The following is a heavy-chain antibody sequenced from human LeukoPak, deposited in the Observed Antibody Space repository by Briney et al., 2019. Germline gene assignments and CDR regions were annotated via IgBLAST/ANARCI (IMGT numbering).Heavy chain of an antibody. CDR2: INHSGST. J-gene: IGHJ5*02. CDR1: GGSLSDYY. V-gene: IGHV4-34*01. D-gene: IGHD6-6*01. CDR3: ARGPRLAARSWFDP. Sequence: SETLSLTCAVYGGSLSDYYWSWIHQPPGKGLEWIGEINHSGSTNYNPSLKSRVTISVDTSKNQFSLKLSSVTAADTAMYYCARGPRLAARSWFDPWGQGTLVTVSS.